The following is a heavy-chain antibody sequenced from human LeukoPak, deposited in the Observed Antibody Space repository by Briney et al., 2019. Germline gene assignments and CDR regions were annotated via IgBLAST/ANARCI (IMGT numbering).Heavy chain of an antibody. CDR3: ARVGKYYYGSGSYRPHYFEY. CDR2: IFPGDSDT. D-gene: IGHD3-10*01. J-gene: IGHJ4*02. CDR1: GYTFTSYW. Sequence: GESLKISCKGSGYTFTSYWIGWVRQMPGKGLEWMGVIFPGDSDTRYSPSFQGQVTISADKFISTAYLQWSSLKASDTAMYYCARVGKYYYGSGSYRPHYFEYWGQGTLVTVSS. V-gene: IGHV5-51*01.